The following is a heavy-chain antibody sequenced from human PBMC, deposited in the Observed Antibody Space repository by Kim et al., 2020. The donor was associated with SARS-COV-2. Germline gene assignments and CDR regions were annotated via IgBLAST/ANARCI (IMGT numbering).Heavy chain of an antibody. CDR1: GYTFTSYA. D-gene: IGHD5-18*01. J-gene: IGHJ4*02. Sequence: ASVKVSCKASGYTFTSYAMHWVRQAPGQRLEWMGWINAGNGNTKYSQKFQGRVTITRDTSASTAYMELSSLRSEDTAVYYCAINTAKAWLIDYWGQGTLVTVSS. CDR2: INAGNGNT. CDR3: AINTAKAWLIDY. V-gene: IGHV1-3*01.